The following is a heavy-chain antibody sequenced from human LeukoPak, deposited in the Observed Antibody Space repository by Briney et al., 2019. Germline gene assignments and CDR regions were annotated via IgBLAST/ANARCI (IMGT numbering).Heavy chain of an antibody. CDR3: AKGSSDFLDL. CDR2: ISNDGGGT. V-gene: IGHV3-23*01. J-gene: IGHJ5*02. Sequence: GGSLRLSCAASGFIFNNYGLVWVRQAPGKGLEWVSAISNDGGGTTYADFVKGRFTISRDNSKNKLFLQMNSLRAEDTALYYCAKGSSDFLDLWGQGTLVTVSS. D-gene: IGHD2-2*01. CDR1: GFIFNNYG.